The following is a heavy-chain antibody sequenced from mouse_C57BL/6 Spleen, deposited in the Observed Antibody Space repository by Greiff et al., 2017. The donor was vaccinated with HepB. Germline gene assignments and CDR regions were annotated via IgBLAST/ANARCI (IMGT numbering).Heavy chain of an antibody. CDR2: ISDGGSYT. Sequence: EVQVVESGGGLVKPGGSLKLSCAASGFTFSSYAMSWVRQTPEKRLEWVATISDGGSYTYYPDNVKGRFTISRDNAKNNLYLQMSHLKSEDTAMYYCARDRDGNYEGFAYWGQGTLVTVSA. CDR3: ARDRDGNYEGFAY. J-gene: IGHJ3*01. D-gene: IGHD2-1*01. V-gene: IGHV5-4*01. CDR1: GFTFSSYA.